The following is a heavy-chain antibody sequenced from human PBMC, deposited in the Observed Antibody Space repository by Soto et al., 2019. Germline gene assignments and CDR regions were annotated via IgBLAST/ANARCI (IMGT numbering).Heavy chain of an antibody. J-gene: IGHJ3*02. V-gene: IGHV1-8*01. CDR3: ARGFEGYCSGGTCSIGSAFDI. CDR2: MNPNSGNT. D-gene: IGHD2-15*01. CDR1: GYTFTSYD. Sequence: ASVKVSCKASGYTFTSYDINWVRQATGQGLEWMGWMNPNSGNTGYAQKFQGRVTMTRNTSISTAYMELSSLRSEDTAVYYCARGFEGYCSGGTCSIGSAFDIWGQGTMVTVS.